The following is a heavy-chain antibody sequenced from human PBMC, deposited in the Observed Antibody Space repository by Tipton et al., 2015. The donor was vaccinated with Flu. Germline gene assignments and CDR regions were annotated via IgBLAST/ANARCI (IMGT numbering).Heavy chain of an antibody. CDR2: IYYSGSS. V-gene: IGHV4-59*11. D-gene: IGHD5-18*01. CDR1: GGSITGHY. Sequence: TLSLTCTVSGGSITGHYWTWIRQPPGKGPQYIGDIYYSGSSNYNPSLKSRVTISIDTSKNQFSLRLSSVTAADTAMYYCARVDTVMVGAFYIWDRGIMVTVSS. J-gene: IGHJ3*02. CDR3: ARVDTVMVGAFYI.